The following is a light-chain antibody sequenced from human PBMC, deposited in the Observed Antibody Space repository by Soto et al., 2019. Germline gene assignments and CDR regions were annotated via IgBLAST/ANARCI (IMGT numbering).Light chain of an antibody. V-gene: IGKV1-5*01. J-gene: IGKJ1*01. CDR3: QQYGRSPWT. CDR1: QTISSW. Sequence: DILMTQSPSTLSGSVGDRVTITCRASQTISSWLAWYQQKPGKAPKLLIYGASSRATGISDRFSGSGSGTDFTLTISRLEPEDFAVYYCQQYGRSPWTFGQGTKVDI. CDR2: GAS.